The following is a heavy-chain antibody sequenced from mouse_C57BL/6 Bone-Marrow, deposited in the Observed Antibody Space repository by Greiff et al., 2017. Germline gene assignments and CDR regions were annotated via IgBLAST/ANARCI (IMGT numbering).Heavy chain of an antibody. CDR1: GFTFTDYY. CDR2: IRNKANGYTT. Sequence: EVMLVESGGGLVQPGGSLSLSCAASGFTFTDYYMSWVRQPPGKALEWLGFIRNKANGYTTEYSASVKGRFTISRDNSQSILYLQMNALRAEDSATYYCARPLYYGNSAWFAYGGQGTLVTVSA. CDR3: ARPLYYGNSAWFAY. J-gene: IGHJ3*01. V-gene: IGHV7-3*01. D-gene: IGHD2-1*01.